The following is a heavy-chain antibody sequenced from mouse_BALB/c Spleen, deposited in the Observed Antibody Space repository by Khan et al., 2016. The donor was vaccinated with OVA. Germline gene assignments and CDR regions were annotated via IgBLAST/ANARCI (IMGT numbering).Heavy chain of an antibody. CDR2: INPSTGYT. Sequence: QVRLLQSGAELAKPGASVKMSCTASGYTFTTYWMHWVKQRPGQGLEWIGYINPSTGYTEYNQNFKDKAILTADESSSTAYIQLNSLTSEDSAVYYCARRGLNGIFTYWGQGTLVTVSA. V-gene: IGHV1-7*01. CDR3: ARRGLNGIFTY. D-gene: IGHD2-1*01. CDR1: GYTFTTYW. J-gene: IGHJ3*01.